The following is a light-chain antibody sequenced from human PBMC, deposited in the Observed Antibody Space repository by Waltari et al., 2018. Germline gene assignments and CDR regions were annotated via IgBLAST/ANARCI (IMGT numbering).Light chain of an antibody. V-gene: IGLV2-23*02. CDR3: CSYAGSSTWV. CDR2: EVS. Sequence: QSALTQPASVSGSPGQSITISCTGTSSDVGSYNLVSWYQQHPGKAPKLMIYEVSKRPSGVSNRFSGSKAGNTASLTISGLQAEEEADYYCCSYAGSSTWVVGGGTKLTVL. J-gene: IGLJ3*02. CDR1: SSDVGSYNL.